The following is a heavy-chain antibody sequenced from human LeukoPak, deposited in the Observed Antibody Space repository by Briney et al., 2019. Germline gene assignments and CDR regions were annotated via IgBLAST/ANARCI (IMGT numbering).Heavy chain of an antibody. D-gene: IGHD6-6*01. Sequence: SETLSLTCTVSGDSVSSSNFFWGWIRHPPGKGLEWIGSFHYGGSAFYNPSLKSRVTISVDTSNNHFSLKLTSVTAADSAVYYCARHEYQVFPPANWFDPWGQGTLVTVSS. J-gene: IGHJ5*02. CDR1: GDSVSSSNFF. V-gene: IGHV4-39*02. CDR2: FHYGGSA. CDR3: ARHEYQVFPPANWFDP.